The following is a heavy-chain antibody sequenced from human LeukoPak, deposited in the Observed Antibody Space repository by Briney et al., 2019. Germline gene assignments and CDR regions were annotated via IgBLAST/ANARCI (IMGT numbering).Heavy chain of an antibody. V-gene: IGHV1-18*01. Sequence: GASVKVSCKPSGYTFSTYGISWVRQAPGQGLEWMGWISTYNGNTYYALKLQGRVTMTTDTYTSTAYMELRSLRSDDTAVYYCAREKTRLAAGDAFDIWGQGTMVTVSS. CDR3: AREKTRLAAGDAFDI. J-gene: IGHJ3*02. D-gene: IGHD6-13*01. CDR2: ISTYNGNT. CDR1: GYTFSTYG.